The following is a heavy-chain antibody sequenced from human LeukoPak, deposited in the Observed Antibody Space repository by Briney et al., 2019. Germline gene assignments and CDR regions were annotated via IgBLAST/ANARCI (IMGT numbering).Heavy chain of an antibody. CDR2: IYYSGTS. Sequence: NPSQTLSLTSTVSGGSINSGGHYWSWIRQHPGKGLEWIGYIYYSGTSYYNPSLKSRVIISVDTSKNQFSLKVSSVTAADTAVYYCARDRGYGLGNFDYWGQGTLVTVSS. J-gene: IGHJ4*02. V-gene: IGHV4-31*03. CDR1: GGSINSGGHY. D-gene: IGHD5-18*01. CDR3: ARDRGYGLGNFDY.